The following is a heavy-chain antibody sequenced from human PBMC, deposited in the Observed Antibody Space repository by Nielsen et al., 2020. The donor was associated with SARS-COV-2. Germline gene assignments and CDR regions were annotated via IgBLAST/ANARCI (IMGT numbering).Heavy chain of an antibody. V-gene: IGHV3-30-3*01. Sequence: GGSLRPSFAAPGFTFSSYAMHWVPQAPGKGLEWVAVISYDGSNKYYADSVKGRFTISRDNSKNTLYLQMNSLRAEDTAVYYCARDITASDSSGYAYYYGMDVWGQGTTVTVSS. CDR1: GFTFSSYA. CDR3: ARDITASDSSGYAYYYGMDV. J-gene: IGHJ6*02. D-gene: IGHD3-22*01. CDR2: ISYDGSNK.